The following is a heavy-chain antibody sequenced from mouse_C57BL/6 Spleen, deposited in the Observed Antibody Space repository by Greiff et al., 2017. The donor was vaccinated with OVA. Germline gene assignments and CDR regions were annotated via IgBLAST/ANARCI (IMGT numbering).Heavy chain of an antibody. V-gene: IGHV1-22*01. D-gene: IGHD2-4*01. CDR2: INPNNGGT. CDR1: GYTFTDYN. Sequence: EVQLQQSGPELVKPGASVKMSCKASGYTFTDYNMHWVKQSHGKSLEWIGYINPNNGGTSYNQKFKGKATLTVNKSSSTAYMELRSLTSEDSAVYYCAILSYYDYDWFAYWGQGTLVTVSA. J-gene: IGHJ3*01. CDR3: AILSYYDYDWFAY.